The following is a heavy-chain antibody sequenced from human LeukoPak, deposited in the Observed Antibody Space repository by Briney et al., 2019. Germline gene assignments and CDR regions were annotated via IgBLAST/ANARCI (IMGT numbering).Heavy chain of an antibody. CDR1: GFTFSSFT. D-gene: IGHD3-10*01. J-gene: IGHJ4*02. CDR3: ARDLSYYVSGSYAY. V-gene: IGHV3-21*01. Sequence: GGSLRLSCAASGFTFSSFTMNWVRQAPGKGLEWVSSISSSSSSIYYADSVKGRFTISRDNAKNSLYLQMNSLRAEDTAVYYCARDLSYYVSGSYAYWGQGTLVTVSS. CDR2: ISSSSSSI.